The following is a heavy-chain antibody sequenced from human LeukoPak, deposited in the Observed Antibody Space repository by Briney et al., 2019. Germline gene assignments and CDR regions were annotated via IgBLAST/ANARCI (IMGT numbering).Heavy chain of an antibody. J-gene: IGHJ4*02. CDR2: VRGSGSDT. CDR3: AKTSRVNSSYDSPFDY. Sequence: GGSLRLSCAASAFTFSTYAMSRVRQAPGKGLEWVSAVRGSGSDTYYADSVKGRFTISRDNSKNTLHLQMNSLRAEDTAIYYCAKTSRVNSSYDSPFDYWGQGSLVTVSS. CDR1: AFTFSTYA. V-gene: IGHV3-23*01. D-gene: IGHD5-12*01.